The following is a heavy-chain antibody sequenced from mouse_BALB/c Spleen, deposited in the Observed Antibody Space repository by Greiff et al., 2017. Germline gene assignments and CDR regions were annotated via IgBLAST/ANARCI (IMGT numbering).Heavy chain of an antibody. CDR3: NALTTVHWYFDV. CDR2: IDPENGDT. CDR1: GFNIKDYY. Sequence: EVQLQQSGAELVRSGASVKLSCTASGFNIKDYYMHWVKQRPEQGLEWIGWIDPENGDTEYAPKFQGKATMTADTSSNTAYLQLSSLTSEDTAVYYCNALTTVHWYFDVWGAGTTVTVSS. J-gene: IGHJ1*01. V-gene: IGHV14-4*02. D-gene: IGHD1-1*01.